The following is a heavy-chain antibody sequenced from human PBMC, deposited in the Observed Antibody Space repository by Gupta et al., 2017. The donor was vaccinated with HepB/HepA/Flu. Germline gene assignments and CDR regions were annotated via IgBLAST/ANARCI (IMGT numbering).Heavy chain of an antibody. Sequence: EVRLVESGGGLVQPGRSLRLSCAASGFPFDDYAMHWVRQAPGKGLEWVSGISRNGGSIDYADSVKGRFTISRDNAKNSLYLQMNSLRPEDTALYYCAKDIEEVDSTSVCDYWGQGTRVTVSS. V-gene: IGHV3-9*01. J-gene: IGHJ4*02. CDR2: ISRNGGSI. D-gene: IGHD6-6*01. CDR1: GFPFDDYA. CDR3: AKDIEEVDSTSVCDY.